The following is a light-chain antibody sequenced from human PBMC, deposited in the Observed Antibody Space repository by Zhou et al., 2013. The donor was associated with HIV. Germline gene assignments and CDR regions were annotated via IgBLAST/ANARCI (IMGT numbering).Light chain of an antibody. V-gene: IGKV1-17*03. CDR1: QYINNY. J-gene: IGKJ1*01. Sequence: DIQMTQSPSAMSASVGDRVTITCRASQYINNYLAWFQQKPGKAPKRLIYAASSLQSGVPSRFSGSGSGTDFTLTISSLQPDDFATYYCQQYDSYSTFGQGTKVEIK. CDR2: AAS. CDR3: QQYDSYST.